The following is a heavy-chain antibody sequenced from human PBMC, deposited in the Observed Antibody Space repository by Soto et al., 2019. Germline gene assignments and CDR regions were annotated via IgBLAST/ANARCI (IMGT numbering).Heavy chain of an antibody. J-gene: IGHJ4*02. CDR3: ARGSAYSDYDLEY. Sequence: EVQLLESGGGLVRPGGSLRLSCAASGFTFSSYAMTWVRQAPGKGLEWVSGVSGTGGSAYYADSVKGRFTISRDKSMNTLYLHMNSLRAEDTAVYYCARGSAYSDYDLEYWGQGTLVTVSS. CDR1: GFTFSSYA. V-gene: IGHV3-23*01. D-gene: IGHD4-17*01. CDR2: VSGTGGSA.